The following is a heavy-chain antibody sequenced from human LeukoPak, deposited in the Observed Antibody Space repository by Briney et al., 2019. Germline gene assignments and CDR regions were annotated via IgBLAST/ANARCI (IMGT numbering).Heavy chain of an antibody. J-gene: IGHJ3*02. V-gene: IGHV1-18*01. CDR2: ISAYSGNT. Sequence: GASVKVSCKASGYSFSDSGINWVRQAPGQGLEWMGWISAYSGNTYFAQKFQGRVTLTTDTSTSTGYMELRTLRSDDTAVYYCARGENPLDAFDIWGQGTMATVSS. CDR1: GYSFSDSG. CDR3: ARGENPLDAFDI.